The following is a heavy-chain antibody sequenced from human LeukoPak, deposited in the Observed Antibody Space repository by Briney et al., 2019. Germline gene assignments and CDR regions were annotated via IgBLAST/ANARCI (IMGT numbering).Heavy chain of an antibody. D-gene: IGHD2-21*02. J-gene: IGHJ4*02. V-gene: IGHV4-31*11. CDR1: GGSFSGYY. CDR2: IYYSGST. CDR3: AREREGAYCGGDCYSGYFDY. Sequence: SETLSLTCAVYGGSFSGYYWSWIRQHPGKGLEWIGYIYYSGSTYYNPSLKSRVTISVDTSKNQFSLKLSSVTAADTAVYYCAREREGAYCGGDCYSGYFDYWGQGTLVTVSS.